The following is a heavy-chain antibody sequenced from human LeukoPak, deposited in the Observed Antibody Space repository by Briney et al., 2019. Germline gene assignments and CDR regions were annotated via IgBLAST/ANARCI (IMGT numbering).Heavy chain of an antibody. V-gene: IGHV3-53*01. CDR2: IYSGGST. CDR1: GFTVSSNY. Sequence: PGGSLRLSCAASGFTVSSNYMSWVRRAPGKGLEWVSIIYSGGSTYYADSVKGRFTISRDNSKNTLYLQMNSLRAEDTAVYYCASALLWFGEINYYGMDVWGQGTTVTVSS. J-gene: IGHJ6*02. CDR3: ASALLWFGEINYYGMDV. D-gene: IGHD3-10*01.